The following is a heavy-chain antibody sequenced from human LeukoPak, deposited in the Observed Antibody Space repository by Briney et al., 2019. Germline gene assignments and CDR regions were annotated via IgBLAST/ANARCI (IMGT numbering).Heavy chain of an antibody. CDR2: IYDSGST. D-gene: IGHD6-6*01. CDR1: GGSIRSSYYY. CDR3: ARTASIAAPGCFDY. J-gene: IGHJ4*02. Sequence: PSETLSLTCTVSGGSIRSSYYYWGWIRQPPGKGLEWIGSIYDSGSTYYNPSLKSRVTISVDTSKNQFSLKLSSVTAADTAVYYCARTASIAAPGCFDYWGQGTLVTVSS. V-gene: IGHV4-39*01.